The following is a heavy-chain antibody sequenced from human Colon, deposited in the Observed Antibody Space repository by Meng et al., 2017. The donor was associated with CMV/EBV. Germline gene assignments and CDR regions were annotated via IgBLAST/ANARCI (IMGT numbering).Heavy chain of an antibody. CDR2: ISGTSSYI. J-gene: IGHJ5*02. D-gene: IGHD1-7*01. CDR3: ARDGVSKLELLLTNWFDP. CDR1: GFSFSYYT. V-gene: IGHV3-21*01. Sequence: GESLKISCAASGFSFSYYTMNWVRQAPGKGLEWVATISGTSSYIYYADSVKGRFAISRDNGKDLLFLQMNSLRAEDTAVYYCARDGVSKLELLLTNWFDPWGQGTLVTVSS.